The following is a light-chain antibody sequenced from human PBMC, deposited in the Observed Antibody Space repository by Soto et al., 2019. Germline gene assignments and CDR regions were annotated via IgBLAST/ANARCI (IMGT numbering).Light chain of an antibody. CDR3: QHYDTYSPMWT. V-gene: IGKV1-5*03. CDR1: QSINS. J-gene: IGKJ1*01. CDR2: EAS. Sequence: DIQLAQSPSTLSASVGDRITITCRATQSINSLAWYQQKPGKAPKLLIFEASRLESGVPSRFSGSGSGTEFTLTISSLQPDDFGTYYCQHYDTYSPMWTFGQGTKVDVK.